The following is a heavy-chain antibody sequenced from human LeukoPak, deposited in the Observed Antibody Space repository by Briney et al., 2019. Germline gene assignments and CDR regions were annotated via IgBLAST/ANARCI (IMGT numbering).Heavy chain of an antibody. J-gene: IGHJ4*02. Sequence: PGGSLRLSCTASGFTFSDYYMSWIRQAPGKGLEWVSYISSSANTTHYTDSVKGRFTISRDNAKSALSLQMHSLRAEDTAVYYCAREGASGSDYWGRGTLVTVSS. CDR1: GFTFSDYY. V-gene: IGHV3-11*04. CDR3: AREGASGSDY. D-gene: IGHD3-10*01. CDR2: ISSSANTT.